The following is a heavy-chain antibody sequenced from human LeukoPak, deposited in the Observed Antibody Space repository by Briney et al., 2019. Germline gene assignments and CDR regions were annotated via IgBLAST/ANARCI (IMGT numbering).Heavy chain of an antibody. Sequence: PGGSLRLSCAASGFTFSNYWMHWVRQAPGKGLVWFSRINSDGSSTSYADSVKGRFTISRDNAKNTLYLQMNSLRAEDTAVYYCARDHPAVAADYWGQGTLVTVSS. CDR1: GFTFSNYW. J-gene: IGHJ4*02. CDR3: ARDHPAVAADY. D-gene: IGHD6-19*01. V-gene: IGHV3-74*01. CDR2: INSDGSST.